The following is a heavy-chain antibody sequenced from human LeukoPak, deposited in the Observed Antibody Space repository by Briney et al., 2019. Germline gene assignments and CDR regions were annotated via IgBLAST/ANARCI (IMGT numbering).Heavy chain of an antibody. CDR2: VYTSGST. Sequence: PSETLSLTCTVSGGSITSGYYYWSWIRQPAGKGLEWIGRVYTSGSTNYNPSLKSRVTISIDTSKNQFSLKLSSVTAADTAVYYCARLGYCSSTSCYIGSDVWGKGTTVTISS. V-gene: IGHV4-61*02. D-gene: IGHD2-2*02. J-gene: IGHJ6*04. CDR1: GGSITSGYYY. CDR3: ARLGYCSSTSCYIGSDV.